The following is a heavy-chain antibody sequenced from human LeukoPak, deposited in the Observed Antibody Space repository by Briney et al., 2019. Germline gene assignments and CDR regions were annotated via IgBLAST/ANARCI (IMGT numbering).Heavy chain of an antibody. CDR3: ARSRGTVGATTYADY. J-gene: IGHJ4*02. Sequence: ASVKVSCKASGGTFSRYTITWVRQAPGQGLEWMGWISAYNGNTNYAQKLQGRVTMTTDTSTSTAYMELRSLRSDDTAVYYCARSRGTVGATTYADYWGQGTLVTVSS. D-gene: IGHD1-26*01. CDR1: GGTFSRYT. CDR2: ISAYNGNT. V-gene: IGHV1-18*01.